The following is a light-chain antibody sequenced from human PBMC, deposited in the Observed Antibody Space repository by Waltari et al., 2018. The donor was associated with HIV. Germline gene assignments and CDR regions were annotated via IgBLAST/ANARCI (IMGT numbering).Light chain of an antibody. V-gene: IGLV3-1*01. J-gene: IGLJ2*01. Sequence: YELTQPPSVSVPGGQTATSTCSEHELGNNYVCWYQQKPGQSPILVIYGDSKRPSGIPERFSGSNSGGTATLTISGTQAMDEADYYCQAWDSSAMVFGGGTKLTVL. CDR1: ELGNNY. CDR3: QAWDSSAMV. CDR2: GDS.